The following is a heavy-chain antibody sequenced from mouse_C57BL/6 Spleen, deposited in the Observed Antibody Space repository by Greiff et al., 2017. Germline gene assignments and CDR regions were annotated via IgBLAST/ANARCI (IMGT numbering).Heavy chain of an antibody. Sequence: EVQRVESGGGLVQPGGSLSLSCAASGFTFTDYYMSWVRQPPGKALEWLGFIRNKANGYTTEYSASVKGRFTISRDNSQSILYLQMNALRAEDSATYYCARYPIYYDSDGYYFDYWGQGTTLTVSS. D-gene: IGHD2-4*01. CDR2: IRNKANGYTT. V-gene: IGHV7-3*01. CDR1: GFTFTDYY. J-gene: IGHJ2*01. CDR3: ARYPIYYDSDGYYFDY.